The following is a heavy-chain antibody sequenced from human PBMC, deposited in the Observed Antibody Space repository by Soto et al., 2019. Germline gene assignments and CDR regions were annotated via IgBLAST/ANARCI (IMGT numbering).Heavy chain of an antibody. V-gene: IGHV3-33*01. D-gene: IGHD1-1*01. CDR1: GFPFSTYG. CDR3: ARDDAFGNENGFDI. J-gene: IGHJ3*02. Sequence: QVQLVESGGGVVQPGTSLRLSCAVSGFPFSTYGFHWVRQPPGKGLEWVAVIVSDGSAKYHADSVEGRFTISRDNSKDTLYLQMTSLRAEDTAVYYCARDDAFGNENGFDIWGQGTMVTVSS. CDR2: IVSDGSAK.